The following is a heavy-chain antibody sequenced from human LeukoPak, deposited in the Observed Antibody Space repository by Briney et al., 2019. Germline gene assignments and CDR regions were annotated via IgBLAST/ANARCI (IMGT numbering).Heavy chain of an antibody. D-gene: IGHD7-27*01. CDR2: IYYSGST. J-gene: IGHJ4*02. Sequence: SETLSLTCTVSGGSISRYYWSWIRQPPGEGLEWIGYIYYSGSTNYNPSLKSRVTISVDTSKNQFSLKLSSLTAADTAMYYCARHNKLGGFDYWGQGTLVTVSS. CDR3: ARHNKLGGFDY. CDR1: GGSISRYY. V-gene: IGHV4-59*08.